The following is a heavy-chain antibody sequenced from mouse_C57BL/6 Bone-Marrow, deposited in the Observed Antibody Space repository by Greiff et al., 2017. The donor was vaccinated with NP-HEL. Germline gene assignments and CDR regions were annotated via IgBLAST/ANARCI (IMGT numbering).Heavy chain of an antibody. CDR2: IDPENGDT. CDR1: GFNIKDDY. Sequence: SGAELVRPGASVKLSCTASGFNIKDDYMHWVKQRPEQGLEWIGWIDPENGDTEYASKFQGKATITADTSSNTAYLQLSSLTSEDTAVYYCTYDGYYDWFAYWGQGTLVTVSA. D-gene: IGHD2-3*01. J-gene: IGHJ3*01. V-gene: IGHV14-4*01. CDR3: TYDGYYDWFAY.